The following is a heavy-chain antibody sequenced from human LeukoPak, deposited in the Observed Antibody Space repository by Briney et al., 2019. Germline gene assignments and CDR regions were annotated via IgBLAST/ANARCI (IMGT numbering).Heavy chain of an antibody. V-gene: IGHV1-69*06. D-gene: IGHD2-8*01. CDR3: ARTILYRNWFDP. J-gene: IGHJ5*02. CDR1: GGTFSSYA. CDR2: IIPIFGTA. Sequence: SVKVSCKASGGTFSSYAISWVRQAPGQGLEWMGGIIPIFGTANYAQKFQGRVSITADKSTSTAYMELSSLRSEDTAVYYCARTILYRNWFDPWGQGTLVTVSS.